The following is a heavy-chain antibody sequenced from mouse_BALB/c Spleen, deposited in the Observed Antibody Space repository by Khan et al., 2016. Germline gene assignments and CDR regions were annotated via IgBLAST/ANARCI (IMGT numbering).Heavy chain of an antibody. D-gene: IGHD4-1*01. CDR1: GFTFTDYY. J-gene: IGHJ3*01. Sequence: EVELVESGGGLVQPGGSLRLSCATSGFTFTDYYMTWIRQPPGKALEWLGFIRNKANYYTTEYSASVKGRFTISRDNYKSILYLQMNTMRAEDSATYYCASRTGTIAYWGQGTLVTVSA. CDR3: ASRTGTIAY. CDR2: IRNKANYYTT. V-gene: IGHV7-3*02.